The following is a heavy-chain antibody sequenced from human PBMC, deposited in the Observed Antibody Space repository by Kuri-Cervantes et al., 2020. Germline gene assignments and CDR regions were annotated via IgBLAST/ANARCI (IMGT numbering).Heavy chain of an antibody. CDR3: ARRSVGGVPYYFDY. Sequence: GESLKISCAASGFTFSSYWMSWVRQAPGKGLEWVANIKQDGSEKYYVDSVKGRFTISRDNAKNTLYLQMNSLRAEDSALYYCARRSVGGVPYYFDYWGQGVLVTVSS. J-gene: IGHJ4*02. D-gene: IGHD1-26*01. V-gene: IGHV3-7*01. CDR1: GFTFSSYW. CDR2: IKQDGSEK.